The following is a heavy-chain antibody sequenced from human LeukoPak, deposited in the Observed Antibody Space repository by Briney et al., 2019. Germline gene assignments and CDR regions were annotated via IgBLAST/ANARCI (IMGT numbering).Heavy chain of an antibody. CDR3: ARGISYYERIGNHGYFDY. CDR2: ISGHASST. CDR1: GFSFSNYW. J-gene: IGHJ4*02. D-gene: IGHD3-22*01. Sequence: PGGSLRLSCAVSGFSFSNYWMHWVRQVPGKGLVWVSRISGHASSTSYADSVKRRFTISGDNAQNTLYLQIDSLSAEDTAVYYCARGISYYERIGNHGYFDYWGQGTLVPVSS. V-gene: IGHV3-74*01.